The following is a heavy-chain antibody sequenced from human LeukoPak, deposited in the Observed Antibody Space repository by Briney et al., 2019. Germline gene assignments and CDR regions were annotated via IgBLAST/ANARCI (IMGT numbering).Heavy chain of an antibody. J-gene: IGHJ6*04. CDR1: GYTFTSYG. D-gene: IGHD2-2*01. V-gene: IGHV1-18*04. Sequence: ASVKVSCKASGYTFTSYGISWVRQAPGQGLEWMGWISAYNGNTNYAQKLQGRVTMTTDTSTSTAYMELRSLRSDDTAVYYCARDVVVVRAAMIDIDYYGMDVWGKGTTVTVSS. CDR3: ARDVVVVRAAMIDIDYYGMDV. CDR2: ISAYNGNT.